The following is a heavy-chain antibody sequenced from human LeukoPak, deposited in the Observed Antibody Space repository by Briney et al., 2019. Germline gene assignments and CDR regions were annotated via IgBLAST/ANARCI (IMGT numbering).Heavy chain of an antibody. Sequence: SETLSLTCAVYGGSFSGYYWSWIRQPPGKGLEWIGEINHSGSTNYNPSLKSRVTISVDTSKNQFSLKLSSVTAADTAVCYSRIVVSSAFYYMDVWGKGTTVTVSS. V-gene: IGHV4-34*01. D-gene: IGHD2-21*01. CDR3: RIVVSSAFYYMDV. CDR2: INHSGST. CDR1: GGSFSGYY. J-gene: IGHJ6*03.